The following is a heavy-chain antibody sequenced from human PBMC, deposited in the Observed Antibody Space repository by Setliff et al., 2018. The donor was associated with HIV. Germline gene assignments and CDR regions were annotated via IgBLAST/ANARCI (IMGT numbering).Heavy chain of an antibody. V-gene: IGHV1-46*01. CDR2: INPSGDIT. CDR3: AAKGGSGNYPDSDAFDI. D-gene: IGHD3-10*01. J-gene: IGHJ3*02. Sequence: ASVKVSCKASGNTFSSHYMNWVRQAPGKGLEWMGLINPSGDITSYAEKFQGRVTMTSDTSTSTVYMQLRSLRSEDTAIYYCAAKGGSGNYPDSDAFDIWGQGTLVTVSS. CDR1: GNTFSSHY.